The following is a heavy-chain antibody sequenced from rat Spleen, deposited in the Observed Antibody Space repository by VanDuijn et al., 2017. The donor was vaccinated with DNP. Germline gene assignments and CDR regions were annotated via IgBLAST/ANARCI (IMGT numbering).Heavy chain of an antibody. D-gene: IGHD1-7*01. V-gene: IGHV5S10*01. CDR2: ILYDGSST. J-gene: IGHJ3*01. CDR3: ATSSYFGYDYGFAY. Sequence: EVQLVESGGGLVQPGNSLKLSCAASGFTFSDYAMAWVRQSPKKGLEWVATILYDGSSTYYRDSVRGRFTISRDYARSTLYLQMDSLRSEDTATYYCATSSYFGYDYGFAYWGQGTLVTVSS. CDR1: GFTFSDYA.